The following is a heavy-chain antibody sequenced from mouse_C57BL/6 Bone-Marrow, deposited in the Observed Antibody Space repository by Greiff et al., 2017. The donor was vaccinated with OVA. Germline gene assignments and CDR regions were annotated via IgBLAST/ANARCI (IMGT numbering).Heavy chain of an antibody. V-gene: IGHV1-7*01. CDR1: GYTFTSYW. Sequence: VQLQQSGAELAKPGASVKRSCKASGYTFTSYWRHWVKKRPGQGREWIGYINPSSGYTKYNQKFKDKATLTADKSSSTAYMQLSSLTYEDSAVYYCASYGNYGYWYFDVWGTGTTVTVSS. CDR3: ASYGNYGYWYFDV. D-gene: IGHD2-1*01. CDR2: INPSSGYT. J-gene: IGHJ1*03.